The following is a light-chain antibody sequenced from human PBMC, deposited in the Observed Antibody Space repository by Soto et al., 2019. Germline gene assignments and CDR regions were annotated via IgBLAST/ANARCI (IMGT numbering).Light chain of an antibody. Sequence: DTQMTQSPSSVSASLGDRVTISCRASQDISGYLAWYQQKPGKAPKLLIYASSTLRSGIPSRFSGSGSGTDFTLTISSLQPDDFATYYCPQADSFPLTFGGGTKVDIK. J-gene: IGKJ4*01. CDR3: PQADSFPLT. CDR1: QDISGY. V-gene: IGKV1D-12*01. CDR2: ASS.